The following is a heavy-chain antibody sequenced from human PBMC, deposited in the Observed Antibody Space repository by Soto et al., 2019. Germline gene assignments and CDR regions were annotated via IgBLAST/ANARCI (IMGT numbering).Heavy chain of an antibody. Sequence: ASVKVSCKASGYTFTSYDINWVRQATGQGFEWMGWMNPNSGNTGYAQKFQGRVTMTRNTSISTAYMELSSLRSEDTAVYYCARGVHVGAAAGPYYFDYWGQGTLVTVSS. J-gene: IGHJ4*02. CDR3: ARGVHVGAAAGPYYFDY. V-gene: IGHV1-8*01. D-gene: IGHD6-13*01. CDR1: GYTFTSYD. CDR2: MNPNSGNT.